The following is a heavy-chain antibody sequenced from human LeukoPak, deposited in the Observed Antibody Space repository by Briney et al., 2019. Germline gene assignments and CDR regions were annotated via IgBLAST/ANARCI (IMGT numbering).Heavy chain of an antibody. CDR2: ISWNSGSI. V-gene: IGHV3-9*01. Sequence: GRSLRLSCAASGFTFDDYAMHWVRQAPGKGLEWVSGISWNSGSIGYADSVKGRFTISRDNAKNSLYLQMNSLRAEDTALYYCAREITIFGVVRGFDYWGQGTLVTVSS. D-gene: IGHD3-3*01. J-gene: IGHJ4*02. CDR3: AREITIFGVVRGFDY. CDR1: GFTFDDYA.